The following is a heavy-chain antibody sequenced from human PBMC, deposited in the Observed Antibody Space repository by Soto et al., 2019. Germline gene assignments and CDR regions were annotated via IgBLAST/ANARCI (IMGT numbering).Heavy chain of an antibody. J-gene: IGHJ4*02. CDR3: ARDIGPRIAVDPSDPLVDY. CDR2: IWYDGSNK. CDR1: GFTFSSYG. V-gene: IGHV3-33*01. D-gene: IGHD6-19*01. Sequence: GGSLRLSCAASGFTFSSYGMHWVRQAPGKGLEWVAVIWYDGSNKYYADSVKGRFTISRDNSKNTLYLQMNSLRAEDTAVYYCARDIGPRIAVDPSDPLVDYWGQGTLVTVS.